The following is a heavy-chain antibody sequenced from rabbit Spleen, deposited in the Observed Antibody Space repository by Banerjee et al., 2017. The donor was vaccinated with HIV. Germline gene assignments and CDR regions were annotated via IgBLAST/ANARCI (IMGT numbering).Heavy chain of an antibody. Sequence: QSLEESGGDLVKPGAALTLTCTASGFSFSSNYYMCWVRQAPGKGLEWIACINTTTGKPVYASWVNGRFTISSHDAQNTLYLQLNSLTAADTATYFCVRARPYPFVLWGPGTLVTVS. J-gene: IGHJ6*01. V-gene: IGHV1S40*01. CDR2: INTTTGKP. CDR1: GFSFSSNYY. CDR3: VRARPYPFVL. D-gene: IGHD1-1*01.